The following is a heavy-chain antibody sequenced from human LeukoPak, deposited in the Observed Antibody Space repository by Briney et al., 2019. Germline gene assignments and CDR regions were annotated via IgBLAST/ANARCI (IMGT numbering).Heavy chain of an antibody. CDR2: VTGSAAST. CDR3: AKRRSALELDY. D-gene: IGHD1-1*01. J-gene: IGHJ4*02. Sequence: GGSLRLSCAASGFTFSGYAMSWVRQAPGKGLERVSTVTGSAASTYYAVSVKGRFTISRDNSKNTLHLQMNSLRAEDTAVYFCAKRRSALELDYWGQGNLVTVSS. V-gene: IGHV3-23*01. CDR1: GFTFSGYA.